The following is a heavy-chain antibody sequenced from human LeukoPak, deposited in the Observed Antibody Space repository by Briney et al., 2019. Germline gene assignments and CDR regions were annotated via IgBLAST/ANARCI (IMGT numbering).Heavy chain of an antibody. CDR1: GGSISSSSYY. D-gene: IGHD3-22*01. CDR3: ARDNSGYFSIDY. Sequence: SETLSLTCTVSGGSISSSSYYWVWIRQPPGKGLEWIGSIYYSGSAYYNPSLKSRVTISVDTSTNEFSLKLSSVTAADTAVYYCARDNSGYFSIDYWGQGTLVTVSS. CDR2: IYYSGSA. V-gene: IGHV4-39*07. J-gene: IGHJ4*02.